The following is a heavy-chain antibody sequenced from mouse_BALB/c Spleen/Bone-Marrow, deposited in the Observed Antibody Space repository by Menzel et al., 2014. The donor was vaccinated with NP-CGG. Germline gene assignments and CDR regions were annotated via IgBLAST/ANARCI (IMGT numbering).Heavy chain of an antibody. D-gene: IGHD2-13*01. CDR3: ARGLYYVAYGPGFAY. CDR2: INSNGGTT. J-gene: IGHJ3*01. Sequence: VQLQQSGGGLVQPGGSLKLSCAASGFTFSNYGMSWVRQTPDKRLDLVATINSNGGTTYYPDSVKGRFTISRGNAKNTLYLQMSSLKSEDTAMYFCARGLYYVAYGPGFAYWGQGTLVTVSA. V-gene: IGHV5-6-3*01. CDR1: GFTFSNYG.